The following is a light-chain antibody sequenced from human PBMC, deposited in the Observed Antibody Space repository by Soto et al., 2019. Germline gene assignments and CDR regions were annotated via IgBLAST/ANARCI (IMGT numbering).Light chain of an antibody. J-gene: IGLJ3*02. V-gene: IGLV2-14*01. CDR2: AVS. CDR1: SSDVGDYSY. CDR3: SSYTSSNTWV. Sequence: QSVLTQPASVSGSPGQSITISCTGTSSDVGDYSYVSWYQQHPGKAPKVLIYAVSNRPSGVSNRFSGSKSGNTASLTISGLQAEDEDDYYCSSYTSSNTWVFGGGTKVTVL.